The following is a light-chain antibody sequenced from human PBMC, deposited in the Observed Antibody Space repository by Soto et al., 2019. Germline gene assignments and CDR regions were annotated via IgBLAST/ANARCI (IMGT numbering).Light chain of an antibody. CDR3: CSYAGRNTVI. J-gene: IGLJ2*01. CDR2: EGV. CDR1: STDVGSYNL. V-gene: IGLV2-23*01. Sequence: QSVLTQPASVSGSPGQSITISCTGTSTDVGSYNLVSWYQQHPGKAPKFIIYEGVKWPSGVSNRFSGSKSGDTASLTISGLQAADEAYYYCCSYAGRNTVIFGGGTKLTVL.